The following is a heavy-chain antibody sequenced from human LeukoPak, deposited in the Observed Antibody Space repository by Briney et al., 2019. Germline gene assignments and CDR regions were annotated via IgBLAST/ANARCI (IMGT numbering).Heavy chain of an antibody. CDR3: AIPPPRTYYYGMDV. CDR1: GGTFSSYA. J-gene: IGHJ6*02. V-gene: IGHV1-69*13. CDR2: IIPIFGTA. Sequence: GASVKVSCKASGGTFSSYAISWVRQAPGQGLEWMGGIIPIFGTANYAQKFQGGVTITADESTSTAYMELSSLRSEGTAVYHCAIPPPRTYYYGMDVWGQGTTVTVSS.